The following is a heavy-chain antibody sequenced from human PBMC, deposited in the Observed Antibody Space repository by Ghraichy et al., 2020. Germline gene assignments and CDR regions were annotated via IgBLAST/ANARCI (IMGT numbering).Heavy chain of an antibody. J-gene: IGHJ6*02. CDR2: ISSSSSTI. V-gene: IGHV3-48*02. CDR1: GFTFSSYS. D-gene: IGHD2-2*01. Sequence: GGSLRLSCAASGFTFSSYSMNWVRQAPGKGLEWVSYISSSSSTIYNADSVKGRFTISRDNAKNSLYLQMNSLRDEDTAVYYCARSPKRYQLQIGPRGYYYYYGMDVWGQGTTVTVSS. CDR3: ARSPKRYQLQIGPRGYYYYYGMDV.